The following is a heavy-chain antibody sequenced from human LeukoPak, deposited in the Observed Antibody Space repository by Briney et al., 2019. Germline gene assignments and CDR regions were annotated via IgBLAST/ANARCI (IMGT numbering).Heavy chain of an antibody. CDR2: IRYDGSNK. D-gene: IGHD6-13*01. Sequence: GGSLRLSCAASGVTVSNNFMNWVRQAPGKGLEWVAFIRYDGSNKYYADSVKGRFTISRDNSKNTLYLQMNSLRAEDTAVYYCAKKYSSSWSDAFDIWGQGTMVTVSS. CDR3: AKKYSSSWSDAFDI. CDR1: GVTVSNNF. J-gene: IGHJ3*02. V-gene: IGHV3-30*02.